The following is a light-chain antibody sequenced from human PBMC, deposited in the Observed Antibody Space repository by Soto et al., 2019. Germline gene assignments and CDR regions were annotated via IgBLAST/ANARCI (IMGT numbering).Light chain of an antibody. CDR2: EIF. J-gene: IGKJ3*01. Sequence: EIVLTQSPATLSFSPGDTATLSCRASQNVGSYLAWYQQKPGQAPRLLIYEIFKRATGIPARFSGSGSGTDFTLTISSLEPEDVAVYYCQHRDRWPPILTFGPGTTVDIK. V-gene: IGKV3-11*01. CDR3: QHRDRWPPILT. CDR1: QNVGSY.